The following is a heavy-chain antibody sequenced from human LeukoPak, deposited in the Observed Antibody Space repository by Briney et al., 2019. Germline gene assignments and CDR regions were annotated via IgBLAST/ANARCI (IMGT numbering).Heavy chain of an antibody. CDR2: ISYDGSNK. D-gene: IGHD3-22*01. V-gene: IGHV3-30*18. Sequence: QPGGSLRLSCAASGFTFSSYSMNWVRQAPGKGLEWVAVISYDGSNKYYADSVKGRFTISRDNSKNTLYLQMNSLRAEDTAVYYCAKDRRRSSGYYFDYWGQGTLVTVSS. CDR3: AKDRRRSSGYYFDY. J-gene: IGHJ4*02. CDR1: GFTFSSYS.